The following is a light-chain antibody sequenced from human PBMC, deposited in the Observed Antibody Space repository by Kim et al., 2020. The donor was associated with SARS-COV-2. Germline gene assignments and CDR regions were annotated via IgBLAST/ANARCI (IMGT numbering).Light chain of an antibody. Sequence: SGGDRVTITCRASQSISSYLNWYQQKPGKAPKLLIYAASSLQSGVPSRFSGSGSGTDFTLTISSLQPEDFATYYCQQSYSTPSITFGQGTRLEIK. CDR1: QSISSY. CDR3: QQSYSTPSIT. J-gene: IGKJ5*01. CDR2: AAS. V-gene: IGKV1-39*01.